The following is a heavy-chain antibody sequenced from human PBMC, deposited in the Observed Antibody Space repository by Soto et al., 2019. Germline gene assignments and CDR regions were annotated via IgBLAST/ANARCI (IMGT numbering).Heavy chain of an antibody. CDR2: ISGSVGST. CDR1: GFNFGSYA. V-gene: IGHV3-23*01. Sequence: EVQLLESGGRLVQPGGSLRLSCAASGFNFGSYAMSWVRQAPGKGLEWISTISGSVGSTSYADSVKGRFTVSIDNSKNAVHLQMTSLSAEDTAVYYCEKCGIFYIPGLFENWGQCTLVTVSS. D-gene: IGHD1-26*01. J-gene: IGHJ1*01. CDR3: EKCGIFYIPGLFEN.